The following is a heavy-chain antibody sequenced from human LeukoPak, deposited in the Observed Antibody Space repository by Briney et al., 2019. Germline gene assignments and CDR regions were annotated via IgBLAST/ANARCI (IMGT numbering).Heavy chain of an antibody. CDR3: ARAEKTSNMITFGGVIV. CDR2: IIPIFGTA. D-gene: IGHD3-16*02. V-gene: IGHV1-69*06. J-gene: IGHJ4*02. Sequence: GASVKVSCKASGGTFSSYAISWVRQAPGQGLEWMGGIIPIFGTANYAQKFQGRVTITADKSTSTAYMELSSLRSEDTAVYYCARAEKTSNMITFGGVIVWGQGTLVTVSS. CDR1: GGTFSSYA.